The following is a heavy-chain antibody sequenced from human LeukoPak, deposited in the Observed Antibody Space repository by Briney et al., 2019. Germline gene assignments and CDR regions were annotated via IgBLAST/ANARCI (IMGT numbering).Heavy chain of an antibody. J-gene: IGHJ4*02. CDR2: IIPIFGTA. V-gene: IGHV1-69*13. D-gene: IGHD3-3*01. Sequence: GASVKVSCKASGGTFSSYAISWVRQAPGQGLEWMGGIIPIFGTANYAQKFQGRVTVTADESTGTAYMELNSLMSEDTAVYYCARERDVVVVPGTILGYYFDYWGQGTLVTVSS. CDR3: ARERDVVVVPGTILGYYFDY. CDR1: GGTFSSYA.